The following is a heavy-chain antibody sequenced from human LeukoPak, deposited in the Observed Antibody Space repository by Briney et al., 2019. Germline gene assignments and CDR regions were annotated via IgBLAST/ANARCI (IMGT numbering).Heavy chain of an antibody. V-gene: IGHV4-31*03. CDR1: GGSISSGGYY. J-gene: IGHJ5*02. CDR2: IYYSGST. CDR3: ARELGARPPHWFDP. Sequence: SESLSLTCTVSGGSISSGGYYWSWIRQHPGKGLEWIGYIYYSGSTNYNPSLKSRVTISVDTSKNQFSLKLSSVTAADTAVYYCARELGARPPHWFDPWGQGTLVTVSS. D-gene: IGHD6-6*01.